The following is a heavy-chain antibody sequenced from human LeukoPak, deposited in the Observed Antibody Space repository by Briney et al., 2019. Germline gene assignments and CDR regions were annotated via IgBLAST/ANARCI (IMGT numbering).Heavy chain of an antibody. CDR2: IIPIFGTA. V-gene: IGHV1-69*05. CDR1: GGTFSSYA. CDR3: ARVHLEWPSPGDYYYYYMDV. D-gene: IGHD3-3*01. J-gene: IGHJ6*03. Sequence: SVKVSCKASGGTFSSYAISWVRQAPGQGLEWMGGIIPIFGTANYAQKFQGRVTITTDESTSTAYMELSSLRSEDTAVYYCARVHLEWPSPGDYYYYYMDVWGKGTTVTVS.